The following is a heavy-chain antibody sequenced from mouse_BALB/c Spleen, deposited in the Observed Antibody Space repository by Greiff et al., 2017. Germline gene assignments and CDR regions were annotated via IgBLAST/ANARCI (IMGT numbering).Heavy chain of an antibody. CDR3: ARSSGTYFDY. J-gene: IGHJ2*01. D-gene: IGHD4-1*01. CDR2: ISSGGGNT. CDR1: GFTFSSYT. Sequence: DVHLVESGGGLVKPGGSLKLSCAASGFTFSSYTMSWVRQTPEKRLEWVATISSGGGNTYYPDSVKGRFTISRDNAKNNLYLQMSSLRSEDTALYYCARSSGTYFDYWGQGTTLTVSS. V-gene: IGHV5-9*03.